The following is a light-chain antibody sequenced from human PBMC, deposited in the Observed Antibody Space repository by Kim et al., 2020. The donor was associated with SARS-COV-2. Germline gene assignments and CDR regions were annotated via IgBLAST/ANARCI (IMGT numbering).Light chain of an antibody. CDR1: QSVSIN. V-gene: IGKV3-15*01. J-gene: IGKJ5*01. CDR3: QQHHNWPPIT. CDR2: GAS. Sequence: PPGGRVTLSGRASQSVSINLAWYQQKPGQAPRLLIYGASTRATDVPARFSASGSGTEFTLTISSLQSEDFAVYYCQQHHNWPPITFGQGTRLEIK.